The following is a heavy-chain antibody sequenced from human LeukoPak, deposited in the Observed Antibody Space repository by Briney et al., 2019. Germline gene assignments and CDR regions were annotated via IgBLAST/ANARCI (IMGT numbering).Heavy chain of an antibody. Sequence: GGSVSLSCAASGFTFSSYAIHWVRQAPGKGLEWVAVISYDGSNKYYADSVKGRFTISRDNSKNTLYLQMNSLRAEDTAVYYCARAVDTTMLSIDSWGQGSLVTVAS. J-gene: IGHJ4*02. CDR3: ARAVDTTMLSIDS. D-gene: IGHD5-18*01. CDR2: ISYDGSNK. CDR1: GFTFSSYA. V-gene: IGHV3-30*03.